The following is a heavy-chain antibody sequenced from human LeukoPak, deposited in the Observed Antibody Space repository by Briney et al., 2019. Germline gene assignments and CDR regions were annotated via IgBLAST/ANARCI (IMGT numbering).Heavy chain of an antibody. J-gene: IGHJ4*02. CDR3: ARDNYDSSGYYFD. Sequence: PGTSLRLSCAASGFTFSSYEMNWVRQAPGKGLEWVSYIRSSGSTIYYADSVKGRFTISRDNAKNSLYLQMNSLRAEDTDVYYCARDNYDSSGYYFDWGQGTLVTVSS. CDR1: GFTFSSYE. CDR2: IRSSGSTI. D-gene: IGHD3-22*01. V-gene: IGHV3-48*03.